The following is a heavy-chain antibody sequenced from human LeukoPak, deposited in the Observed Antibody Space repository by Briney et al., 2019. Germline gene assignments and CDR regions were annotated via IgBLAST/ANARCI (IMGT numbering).Heavy chain of an antibody. CDR3: AREGSSSWYGWFDP. Sequence: GGSLRLSCAASGFTVSSNYMSWVRQAPGKGLEWVSVIYSGGSTYYADSVKGRFTISRDNSKNTLYLQMNSLRAEDTAVYYCAREGSSSWYGWFDPWGQGTLVTASS. D-gene: IGHD6-13*01. CDR1: GFTVSSNY. CDR2: IYSGGST. V-gene: IGHV3-53*01. J-gene: IGHJ5*02.